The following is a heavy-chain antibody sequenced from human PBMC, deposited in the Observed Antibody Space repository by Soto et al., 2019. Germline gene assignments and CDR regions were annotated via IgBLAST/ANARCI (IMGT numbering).Heavy chain of an antibody. Sequence: EVQLVESGGGLVQPGGSLRLSCAASGFTFSSYSLIWVRQAPGKGLEWVSYISSGSSTIYYADSVKGRFTISRDNAENSLDLQLDSRRDDDTAVYYCGRGGGYGDYARYWGQGTLVTDSP. V-gene: IGHV3-48*02. D-gene: IGHD4-17*01. CDR1: GFTFSSYS. CDR3: GRGGGYGDYARY. CDR2: ISSGSSTI. J-gene: IGHJ4*02.